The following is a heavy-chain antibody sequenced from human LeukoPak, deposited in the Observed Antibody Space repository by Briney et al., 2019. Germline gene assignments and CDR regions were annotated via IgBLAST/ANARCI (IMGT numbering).Heavy chain of an antibody. CDR2: ISGSGGST. D-gene: IGHD3-22*01. CDR3: AKDLRRNYYDSSGYYLDY. Sequence: PGGSLRLSCAASGFTYSSYAMSWVRQAPGKGLEWVSAISGSGGSTYYADSVKGRVTISRDNSKNTLYLQMNSLRAEDTAVYYCAKDLRRNYYDSSGYYLDYWGQGTLVTVSS. J-gene: IGHJ4*02. V-gene: IGHV3-23*01. CDR1: GFTYSSYA.